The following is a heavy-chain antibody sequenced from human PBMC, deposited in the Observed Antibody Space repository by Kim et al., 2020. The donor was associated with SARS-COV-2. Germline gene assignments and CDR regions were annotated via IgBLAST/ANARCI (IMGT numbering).Heavy chain of an antibody. J-gene: IGHJ4*02. Sequence: SVKVSCKASGGTFSSYAISWVRQAPGQGLEWMGGIIPIFGTANYAQKFQCRVTITADESTSTAYMELSSLRSEDTAVYYCARVPLGGGDFWSGYSPYYFDYWGQGTLVTVSS. CDR3: ARVPLGGGDFWSGYSPYYFDY. V-gene: IGHV1-69*13. CDR1: GGTFSSYA. D-gene: IGHD3-3*01. CDR2: IIPIFGTA.